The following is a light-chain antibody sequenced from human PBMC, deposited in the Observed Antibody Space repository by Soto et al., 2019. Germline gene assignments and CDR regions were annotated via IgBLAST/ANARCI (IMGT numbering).Light chain of an antibody. CDR3: QYCDSRWP. CDR1: QSISSY. V-gene: IGKV1-39*01. CDR2: AAS. J-gene: IGKJ1*01. Sequence: DIQMTQSPPSLSASVGDRVTITCRASQSISSYLNWYQQKPGKAPKLLIYAASSLQSGVPSRLSGSGSGTDFTLTISSLQPEDFATYYCQYCDSRWPFGQGTKVDIK.